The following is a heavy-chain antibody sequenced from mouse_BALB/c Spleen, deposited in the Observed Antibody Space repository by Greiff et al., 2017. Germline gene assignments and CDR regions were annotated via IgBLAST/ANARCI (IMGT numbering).Heavy chain of an antibody. V-gene: IGHV5-6-5*01. CDR3: ARHRYDWYFDV. CDR1: GFTFSSYA. CDR2: ISSGGST. J-gene: IGHJ1*01. D-gene: IGHD2-14*01. Sequence: EVQLVESGGGLVKPGGSLKLSCAASGFTFSSYAMSWVRQTPEKRLEWVASISSGGSTYYPDSVKGRFTISRDNARNILYLQMSSLRSEDTAMYYCARHRYDWYFDVWGAGTTVTVSS.